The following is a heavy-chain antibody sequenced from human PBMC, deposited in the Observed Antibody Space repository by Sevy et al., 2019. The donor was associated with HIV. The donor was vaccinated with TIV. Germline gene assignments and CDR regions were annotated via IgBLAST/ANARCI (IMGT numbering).Heavy chain of an antibody. Sequence: SETLSLTCTVSGGSISSGDYYWSWIRQPPGRGLEWIGYIYYSGSTYYNPSLQRRVTISVDTSKNQFSLKLSSVTSADRAVDYGARDKCGGFGELGENLFDPWGPGTLVTVSS. CDR3: ARDKCGGFGELGENLFDP. J-gene: IGHJ5*02. V-gene: IGHV4-30-4*01. CDR2: IYYSGST. D-gene: IGHD3-10*01. CDR1: GGSISSGDYY.